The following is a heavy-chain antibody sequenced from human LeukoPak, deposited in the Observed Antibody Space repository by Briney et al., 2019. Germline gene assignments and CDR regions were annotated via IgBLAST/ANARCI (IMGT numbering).Heavy chain of an antibody. D-gene: IGHD5-24*01. CDR1: GYTFTGHY. CDR3: ARARHGYIRGGFDY. V-gene: IGHV1-2*02. Sequence: ASVKVSCKASGYTFTGHYMHWVRQAPGQGLEWMGWINPNSGGTNHAQKFQGRVTLTRDTSISTAYMELSRLRSDDTAVYYCARARHGYIRGGFDYWGQGTLVPVSS. CDR2: INPNSGGT. J-gene: IGHJ4*02.